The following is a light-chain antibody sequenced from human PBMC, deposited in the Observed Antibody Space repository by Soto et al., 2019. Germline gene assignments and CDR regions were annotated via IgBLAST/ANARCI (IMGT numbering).Light chain of an antibody. CDR3: QQSYSTPRT. Sequence: DIQMTQSPSSLSASVGDRVTISCRASQSISSYINWYQQKPGKTPKLLIYGATSLQTGVPSRFSGSRSGTDFILTISSLQPEDFATYYCQQSYSTPRTFGQGTKLEIK. J-gene: IGKJ2*01. CDR2: GAT. CDR1: QSISSY. V-gene: IGKV1-39*01.